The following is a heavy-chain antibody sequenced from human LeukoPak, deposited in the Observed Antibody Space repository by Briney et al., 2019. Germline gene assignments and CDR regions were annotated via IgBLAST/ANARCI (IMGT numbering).Heavy chain of an antibody. CDR3: AREREYDFWSGLFDY. V-gene: IGHV4-4*07. Sequence: PSETLSLACTVSGGSISSYYWSWIRQPARKGLEWIGRIYTSGSTNYNPSLKSRVTMSVDTSKNQFSLKLSSVTAADTAVYYCAREREYDFWSGLFDYWGQGTLVTVSS. J-gene: IGHJ4*02. D-gene: IGHD3-3*01. CDR1: GGSISSYY. CDR2: IYTSGST.